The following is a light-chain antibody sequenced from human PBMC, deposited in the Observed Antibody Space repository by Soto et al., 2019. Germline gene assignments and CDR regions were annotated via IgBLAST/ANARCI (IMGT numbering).Light chain of an antibody. Sequence: EIVLTQSPATLSLSPGDRATLSCRASQTISTSFAGYQHKPAQPPRLLIFAASNRAAGVPARFKGGGSVTDFTLTISSLEPEDSAVYYCLRRTTWPTFGQGTRLETK. CDR3: LRRTTWPT. CDR2: AAS. V-gene: IGKV3-11*01. J-gene: IGKJ5*01. CDR1: QTISTS.